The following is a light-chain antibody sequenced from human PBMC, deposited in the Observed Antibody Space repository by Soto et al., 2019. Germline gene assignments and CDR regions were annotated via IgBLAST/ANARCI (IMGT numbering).Light chain of an antibody. J-gene: IGKJ1*01. Sequence: DIQMTQSPSTLSASVGDRVIITCRASQSVRSWLAWYQQKPGKAPNLLIYKASLLKSGVPSRFSGSGFGTEFTLTISSLQPNDFATYYCQQYDNDSWTFGQGTKVEIK. CDR2: KAS. CDR1: QSVRSW. CDR3: QQYDNDSWT. V-gene: IGKV1-5*03.